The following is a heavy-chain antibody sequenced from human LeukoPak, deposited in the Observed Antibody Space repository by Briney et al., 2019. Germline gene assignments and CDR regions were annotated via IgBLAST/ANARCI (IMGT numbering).Heavy chain of an antibody. Sequence: GESLKISCKGLGYDFSTYWNAWVRQRPGKGLEWMGITHPGGSETRYDPSFQGQVTISADRSTSTAYLQWSSLRASDTAMYYCARASRDGYNQNFVHWGQGTLVTVSS. D-gene: IGHD5-24*01. J-gene: IGHJ4*02. CDR1: GYDFSTYW. CDR3: ARASRDGYNQNFVH. CDR2: THPGGSET. V-gene: IGHV5-51*01.